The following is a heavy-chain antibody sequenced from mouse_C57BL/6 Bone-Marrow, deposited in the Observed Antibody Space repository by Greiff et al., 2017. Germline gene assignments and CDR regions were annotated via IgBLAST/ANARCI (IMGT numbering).Heavy chain of an antibody. V-gene: IGHV1-72*01. J-gene: IGHJ2*01. CDR2: IDPNSGGT. CDR1: GYTFTSYW. CDR3: ARAGSEGFYYFDY. Sequence: QVQLQQPGAELVKPGASVKLSCKASGYTFTSYWMHWVKQRPGRGVEWIGRIDPNSGGTKYNEKFKSTATLTVDKPSSTAYRQLSSLTSEDSAVYYCARAGSEGFYYFDYWGQGTTLTVSS.